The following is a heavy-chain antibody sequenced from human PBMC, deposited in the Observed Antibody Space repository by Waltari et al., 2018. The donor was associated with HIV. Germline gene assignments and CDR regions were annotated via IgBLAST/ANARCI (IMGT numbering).Heavy chain of an antibody. J-gene: IGHJ6*02. CDR2: ISYDGSNK. CDR1: GFTFSSYA. CDR3: ARDTHYGMDV. Sequence: QVQLVESGGGVVQPGKSLRLSCAASGFTFSSYAMHWVRQAPGKGLEWVAVISYDGSNKDSAYSVKGRFTISRDNSKNTLYLQMNSLRAEDTAMYYCARDTHYGMDVWGQGTTVTVSS. V-gene: IGHV3-30-3*01.